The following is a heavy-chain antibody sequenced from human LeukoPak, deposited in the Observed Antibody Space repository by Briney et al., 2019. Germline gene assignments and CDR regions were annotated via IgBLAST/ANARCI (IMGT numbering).Heavy chain of an antibody. CDR3: AKEHHVLRYFDALGY. Sequence: GGSLTLSCAASGFTFSSYGMHWVRQAPGKGLEWVAVISYDGSNKYYADSVKGRFTISRDNSKNTLYLQMNSLRPEDTAVYYCAKEHHVLRYFDALGYWGQGTLVTVSS. D-gene: IGHD3-9*01. CDR2: ISYDGSNK. V-gene: IGHV3-30*18. CDR1: GFTFSSYG. J-gene: IGHJ4*02.